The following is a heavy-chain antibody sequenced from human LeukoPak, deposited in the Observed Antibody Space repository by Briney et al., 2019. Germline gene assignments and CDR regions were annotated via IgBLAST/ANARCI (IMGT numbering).Heavy chain of an antibody. J-gene: IGHJ6*03. D-gene: IGHD2-2*01. Sequence: PSETLSLTCTVSGGSISSGDYYWSWIRQPPGKGLEWIGYIYYSGSTYYNPSLKSRVTIPVDTSKNQFSLKLSSVTAADTAVYYCAREGCSSTSCYYYYYTDVWGKGTTVTVSS. CDR2: IYYSGST. V-gene: IGHV4-30-4*08. CDR1: GGSISSGDYY. CDR3: AREGCSSTSCYYYYYTDV.